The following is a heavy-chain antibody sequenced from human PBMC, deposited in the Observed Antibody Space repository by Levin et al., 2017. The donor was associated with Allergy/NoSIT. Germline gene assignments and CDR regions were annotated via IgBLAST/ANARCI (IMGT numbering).Heavy chain of an antibody. D-gene: IGHD3-10*01. CDR1: GYTFTSYG. Sequence: ASVKVSCKASGYTFTSYGISWVRQAPGQGLEWMGWISAYNGNTNYAQKLQGRVTMTTDTSTSTAYMELRSLRSDDTAVYYCARAQSITMVRGVIITEDYWGQGTLVTVSS. J-gene: IGHJ4*02. CDR3: ARAQSITMVRGVIITEDY. V-gene: IGHV1-18*01. CDR2: ISAYNGNT.